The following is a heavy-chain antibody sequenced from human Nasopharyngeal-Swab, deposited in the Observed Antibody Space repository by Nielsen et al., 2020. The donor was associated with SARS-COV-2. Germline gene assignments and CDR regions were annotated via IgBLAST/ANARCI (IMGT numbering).Heavy chain of an antibody. CDR1: GYTFINYG. D-gene: IGHD4-17*01. V-gene: IGHV1-18*01. Sequence: ASVKVSCKASGYTFINYGISWVRQAPGQGLEWMGWISAYNGNTNYAQKLQGGVTMTTDTSTSTAYMELRSLRSDGTAVYYCARDVTTVTTPYFDYWGQGTLVTVSS. J-gene: IGHJ4*02. CDR3: ARDVTTVTTPYFDY. CDR2: ISAYNGNT.